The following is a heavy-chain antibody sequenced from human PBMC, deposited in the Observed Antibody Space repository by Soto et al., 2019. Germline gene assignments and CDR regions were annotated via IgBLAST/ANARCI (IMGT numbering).Heavy chain of an antibody. CDR1: GFTFSSYA. V-gene: IGHV3-23*01. D-gene: IGHD2-21*02. J-gene: IGHJ1*01. CDR3: AMVVTATLPIVAEYFQH. CDR2: ISGSGGST. Sequence: GGSLRLSCAASGFTFSSYAMSWVRQAPGKGLEWVSAISGSGGSTYYADSVKGRFTISRDNSKNTLYLQMNSLRAEDTAVYYCAMVVTATLPIVAEYFQHWGQVTLVTV.